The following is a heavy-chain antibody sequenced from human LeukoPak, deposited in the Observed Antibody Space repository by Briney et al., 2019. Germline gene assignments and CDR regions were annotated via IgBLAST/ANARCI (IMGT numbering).Heavy chain of an antibody. CDR3: AREGSSSIDY. CDR1: GGSISSGGYY. CDR2: IYYSGST. D-gene: IGHD3-10*01. V-gene: IGHV4-31*03. Sequence: SETLSLTCTVSGGSISSGGYYWSWIRQHPGKGLEWIGYIYYSGSTYYNPSLKSRVTISVDTSKNQFSLKLSSVTAADTAVYYCAREGSSSIDYSGQGTLVTVSS. J-gene: IGHJ4*02.